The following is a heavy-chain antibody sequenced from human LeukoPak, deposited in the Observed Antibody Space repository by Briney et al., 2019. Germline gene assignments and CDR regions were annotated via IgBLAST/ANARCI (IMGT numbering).Heavy chain of an antibody. CDR2: IRNDGHT. CDR1: GGSIASGYY. V-gene: IGHV4-39*01. D-gene: IGHD2-8*01. CDR3: ARQIATHGEWAFDI. Sequence: SETLSLTCTSSGGSIASGYYWGWLRQPPGKRLEWIGSIRNDGHTYYNPSLRTRITLSVDTSRDQFSVRLTSVTAADTAVYYCARQIATHGEWAFDIWGQGTMVTVSS. J-gene: IGHJ3*02.